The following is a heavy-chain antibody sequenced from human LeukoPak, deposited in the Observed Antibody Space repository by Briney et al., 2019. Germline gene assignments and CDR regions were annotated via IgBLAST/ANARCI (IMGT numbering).Heavy chain of an antibody. Sequence: PGGSLRLSCAASGFTVSSNYMSWVRQAPGKGLEWVSVIYSGGSTYYADSVKGRFTISRDNSKNTLYLQMNSLRAEDTAVYYCARVISSSWYFDYWGQGTLVTVSS. J-gene: IGHJ4*02. CDR2: IYSGGST. V-gene: IGHV3-66*01. CDR3: ARVISSSWYFDY. CDR1: GFTVSSNY. D-gene: IGHD6-13*01.